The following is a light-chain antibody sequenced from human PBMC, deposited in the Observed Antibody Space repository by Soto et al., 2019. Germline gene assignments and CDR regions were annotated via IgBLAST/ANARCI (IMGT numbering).Light chain of an antibody. CDR3: QQSYNAPIT. J-gene: IGKJ5*01. CDR1: QNIINY. CDR2: VAS. Sequence: DIQMTQSPSSLSASVGDRVTITCRASQNIINYLNWYQQKPGKAPQLLIYVASRLESGVPSRFSGSGSGTDFTLTTSSLQPEDFATYYCQQSYNAPITFGQGTRLEIX. V-gene: IGKV1-39*01.